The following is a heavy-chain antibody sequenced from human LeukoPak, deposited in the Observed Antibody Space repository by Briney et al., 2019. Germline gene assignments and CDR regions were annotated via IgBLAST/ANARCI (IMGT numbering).Heavy chain of an antibody. Sequence: PSETLSLTCTVSGGSISSSSYYWSWIRQPPGKGLEWIGYIYYSGSTNYNPSLKSRVTISVDTSKNQFSLKLSSVTAADTAVYYCARHENDYGDYDGRAFDIWGQGTMVTVSS. CDR2: IYYSGST. CDR3: ARHENDYGDYDGRAFDI. CDR1: GGSISSSSYY. D-gene: IGHD4-17*01. J-gene: IGHJ3*02. V-gene: IGHV4-61*05.